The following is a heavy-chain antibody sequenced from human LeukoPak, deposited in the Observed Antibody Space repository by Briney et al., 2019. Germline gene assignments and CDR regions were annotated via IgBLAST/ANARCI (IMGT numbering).Heavy chain of an antibody. CDR1: GGSISSYY. CDR3: ARDAPEHSDWLFGNYYYMDV. Sequence: SETLSLTCTVSGGSISSYYWSWIRQPAGKGLEWIGRIYTSGSTNYNPSLKSRVTISVDTSKNQFSLKLSSVTAADTAVYYCARDAPEHSDWLFGNYYYMDVWGKGTTVTVSS. CDR2: IYTSGST. D-gene: IGHD3-9*01. J-gene: IGHJ6*03. V-gene: IGHV4-4*07.